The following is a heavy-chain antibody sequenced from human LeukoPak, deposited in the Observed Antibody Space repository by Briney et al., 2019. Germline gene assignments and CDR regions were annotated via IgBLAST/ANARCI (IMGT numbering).Heavy chain of an antibody. J-gene: IGHJ4*02. CDR3: ARDRRELFVTILFDY. CDR1: GFTFSSYS. CDR2: ISSSSSTI. D-gene: IGHD3-10*01. Sequence: GGSLRLSCAASGFTFSSYSMNWVRQAPGKGLEWVSYISSSSSTIYYADSVKGRFTTSRDNAKNSLYLQMNSLRAEDTAVYYCARDRRELFVTILFDYWGQGTLVTVSS. V-gene: IGHV3-48*01.